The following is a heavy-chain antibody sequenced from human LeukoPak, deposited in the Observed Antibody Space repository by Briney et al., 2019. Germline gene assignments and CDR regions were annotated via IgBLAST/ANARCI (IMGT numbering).Heavy chain of an antibody. CDR1: GDSITYFY. V-gene: IGHV4-4*07. Sequence: PSETLSLTCSVSGDSITYFYWSWIRQAAGKGLEWIGRISSSGSTDYNASLKSRVTMSVDTSKNQLSLKVISVTAADTAFYYCATTRRGVDTPMARAFDYWGQGTLVTVSS. CDR2: ISSSGST. CDR3: ATTRRGVDTPMARAFDY. D-gene: IGHD5-18*01. J-gene: IGHJ4*02.